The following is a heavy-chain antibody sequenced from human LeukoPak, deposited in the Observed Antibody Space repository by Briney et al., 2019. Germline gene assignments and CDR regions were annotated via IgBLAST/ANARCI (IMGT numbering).Heavy chain of an antibody. CDR2: ISGSGGST. CDR3: AKIAGDYDYVWGSYRYSPADY. CDR1: GFTLSSYA. J-gene: IGHJ4*02. D-gene: IGHD3-16*02. Sequence: PGGSLRLSCAASGFTLSSYAMSWVRQAPGKGLEWVSAISGSGGSTYYADSVKGRFTISRDNSKNTLYLQMNSLRAEDTAVYYCAKIAGDYDYVWGSYRYSPADYWGQGTLVTVSS. V-gene: IGHV3-23*01.